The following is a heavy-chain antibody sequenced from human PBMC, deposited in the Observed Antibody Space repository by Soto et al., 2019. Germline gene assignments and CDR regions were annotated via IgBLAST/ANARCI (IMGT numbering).Heavy chain of an antibody. CDR1: GFTFTSSA. CDR2: IAVDSGYT. V-gene: IGHV1-58*01. D-gene: IGHD2-8*01. Sequence: AAVKVSCKACGFTFTSSAFQWVRQARGQRLEWIGWIAVDSGYTNYAQRFQYRVTLTRDMSTATTYMELSRLTSEDTAIYSCAADATAWQQMVPSDYWGQGTLVTVSS. J-gene: IGHJ4*02. CDR3: AADATAWQQMVPSDY.